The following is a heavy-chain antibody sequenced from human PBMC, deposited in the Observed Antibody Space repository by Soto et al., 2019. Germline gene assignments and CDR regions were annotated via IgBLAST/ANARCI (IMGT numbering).Heavy chain of an antibody. J-gene: IGHJ5*02. CDR3: ARDLASGYEFWFDP. CDR2: ISSSSSYI. CDR1: GFTFSSYS. Sequence: GGSLRLSCAASGFTFSSYSMNWVRQAPGKGLEWVSSISSSSSYIYYADSVKGRFTISRDNAKNSLYLQMNSLRAEDTAVYYCARDLASGYEFWFDPWGQGTLVTVSS. D-gene: IGHD5-12*01. V-gene: IGHV3-21*01.